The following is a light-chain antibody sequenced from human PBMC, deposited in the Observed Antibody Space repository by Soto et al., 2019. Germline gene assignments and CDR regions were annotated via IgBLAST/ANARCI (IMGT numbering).Light chain of an antibody. J-gene: IGLJ1*01. Sequence: QSVLTQPASVSGSPGQSITISCTGTSSDVGGYNYVSWYQQHPGKAPKLMIYEVSNRPSGVSNRSSGSKSGNTASVTISGLQAEDEADYYCSSYTSTNTQVFGTGTKVTVL. CDR2: EVS. CDR1: SSDVGGYNY. V-gene: IGLV2-14*01. CDR3: SSYTSTNTQV.